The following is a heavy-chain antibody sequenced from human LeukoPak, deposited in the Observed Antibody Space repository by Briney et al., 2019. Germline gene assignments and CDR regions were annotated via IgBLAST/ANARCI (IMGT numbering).Heavy chain of an antibody. CDR3: ARDGPYCSSGFCYLAY. CDR1: GYTFTGYY. D-gene: IGHD2-15*01. Sequence: ASVKVSCKASGYTFTGYYMHWVRQAPGQGLEWMGWINPNSGGTNYAQKFQGWVTMTRDTSTTTVYMELSSLTSDDTAVYYCARDGPYCSSGFCYLAYWGQGTLVTVSS. CDR2: INPNSGGT. V-gene: IGHV1-2*04. J-gene: IGHJ4*02.